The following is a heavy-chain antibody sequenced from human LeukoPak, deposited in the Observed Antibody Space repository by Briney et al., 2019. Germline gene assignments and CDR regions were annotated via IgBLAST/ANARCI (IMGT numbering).Heavy chain of an antibody. V-gene: IGHV3-15*04. CDR1: GFPFSSYA. Sequence: GGSLRLSCAASGFPFSSYAMSWVRQAPGKGLEWVGRIANKINSERKDYAAPVRGRFSISRDDSENTLYLQMNGLQTEDTGVYYCTTEGQQMESSGFDSWGRGTPVTVSS. CDR3: TTEGQQMESSGFDS. D-gene: IGHD6-13*01. J-gene: IGHJ4*02. CDR2: IANKINSERK.